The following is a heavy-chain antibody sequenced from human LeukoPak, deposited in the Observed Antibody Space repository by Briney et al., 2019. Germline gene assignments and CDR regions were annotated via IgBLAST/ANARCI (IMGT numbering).Heavy chain of an antibody. V-gene: IGHV1-2*02. D-gene: IGHD3-22*01. CDR2: INPNSGGT. J-gene: IGHJ4*02. CDR1: GYTFTYYY. Sequence: ASVMVSCKPSGYTFTYYYIHWVRQAPRQGLEWMGWINPNSGGTNYAQKFQGRVTMTRDTSISTAYMELSRLRSDDTAVYYCAIGSQGGGTSGYYSFDYWGQGTLVTVSS. CDR3: AIGSQGGGTSGYYSFDY.